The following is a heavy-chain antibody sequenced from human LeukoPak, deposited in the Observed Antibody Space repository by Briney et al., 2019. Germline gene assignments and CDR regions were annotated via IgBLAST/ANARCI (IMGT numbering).Heavy chain of an antibody. CDR1: GASISSYY. D-gene: IGHD4-17*01. CDR2: IYTGGST. V-gene: IGHV4-4*07. Sequence: PSGTLSLTCTVSGASISSYYWTWIRQPAGKGLEWIGRIYTGGSTNYNPSLKSRVTISMDTSKNQFSLNLSSVTAADTAVYYCARGYDYGDYWFDPWGQGTLVTVSS. CDR3: ARGYDYGDYWFDP. J-gene: IGHJ5*02.